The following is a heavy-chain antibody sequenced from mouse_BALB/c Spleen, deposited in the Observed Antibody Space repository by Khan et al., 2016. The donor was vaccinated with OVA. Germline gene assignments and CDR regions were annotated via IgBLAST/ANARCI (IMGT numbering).Heavy chain of an antibody. V-gene: IGHV1S81*02. D-gene: IGHD2-1*01. CDR2: INPNNGVS. Sequence: QVQLQQPGAELVKPGASVKISCKASGYTFTSYYLYWVKQRPGQGLEWIGGINPNNGVSHFNEKFKNKATLTVDSSSSPAYMQLNSLSSEDSAVYYCARSGYGNPFAYWGQGTLVTVSA. J-gene: IGHJ3*01. CDR1: GYTFTSYY. CDR3: ARSGYGNPFAY.